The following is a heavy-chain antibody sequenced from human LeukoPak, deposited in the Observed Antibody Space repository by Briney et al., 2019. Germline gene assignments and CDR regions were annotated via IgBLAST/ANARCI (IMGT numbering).Heavy chain of an antibody. CDR3: AGGGPYCGGDCSSDAFDI. Sequence: GGSLRLSCAASGFTFDDYGMSWVRQAPGKGLEWVSGINWNGGSTGYADSAKGRFTISRDNAKNSLYLQMNSLRAEDTALYHCAGGGPYCGGDCSSDAFDIWGQGTMVTVSS. J-gene: IGHJ3*02. D-gene: IGHD2-21*02. V-gene: IGHV3-20*01. CDR1: GFTFDDYG. CDR2: INWNGGST.